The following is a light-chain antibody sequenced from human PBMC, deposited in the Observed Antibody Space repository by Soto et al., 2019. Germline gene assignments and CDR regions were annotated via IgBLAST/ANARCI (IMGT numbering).Light chain of an antibody. CDR1: QIVDSAY. CDR2: NAS. J-gene: IGKJ1*01. CDR3: QQYSSSQGWT. Sequence: EIVLTQYPGTLSLSPGERSTLSFMSSQIVDSAYLAWFQHKPGQAPRLLIYNASNRTTGIPDRFSGSGSGTDFTLTINRLEPADFAVYFCQQYSSSQGWTFGQGTKVDI. V-gene: IGKV3-20*01.